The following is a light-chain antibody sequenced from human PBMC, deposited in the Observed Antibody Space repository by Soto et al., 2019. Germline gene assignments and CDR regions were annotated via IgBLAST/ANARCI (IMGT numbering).Light chain of an antibody. CDR3: QQSYNTPLT. Sequence: DIQMTQSPSSLSASVGDRVTITCRASQSISSYLNWYQQKPGKAPNLLISAASFLQSGVPSRFSGSGSGTDFTLAITSLQPEDFATYYCQQSYNTPLTFGGGTKVEI. J-gene: IGKJ4*01. V-gene: IGKV1-39*01. CDR2: AAS. CDR1: QSISSY.